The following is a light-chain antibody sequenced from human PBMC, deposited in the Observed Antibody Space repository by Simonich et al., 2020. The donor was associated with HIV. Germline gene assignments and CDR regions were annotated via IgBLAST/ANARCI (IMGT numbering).Light chain of an antibody. J-gene: IGKJ4*01. V-gene: IGKV3-15*01. Sequence: EIVLTQSPATLSLSPGERATLSCRASQSVSSNLAWYQQKPGQAPRLLIYGASTRATDIPARCSGRGSGTEFTLTISSMQSEDFAVYYCQQYNNWPPLTFGGGTKVEIK. CDR2: GAS. CDR1: QSVSSN. CDR3: QQYNNWPPLT.